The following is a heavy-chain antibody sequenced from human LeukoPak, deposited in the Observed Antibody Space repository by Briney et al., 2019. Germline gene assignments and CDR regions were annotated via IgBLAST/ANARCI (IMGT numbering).Heavy chain of an antibody. J-gene: IGHJ4*02. V-gene: IGHV3-23*01. Sequence: GGSLRLSCAASGFTFTSYAMSWVRQAPGKGLEWVSSISGSGGSTFYVDSVKGRFTISRDNTKNTLYLQMNSLRAEDTALYYCAKDPQRGIPYYFDYWGQGTLVTVSS. CDR3: AKDPQRGIPYYFDY. D-gene: IGHD5-12*01. CDR2: ISGSGGST. CDR1: GFTFTSYA.